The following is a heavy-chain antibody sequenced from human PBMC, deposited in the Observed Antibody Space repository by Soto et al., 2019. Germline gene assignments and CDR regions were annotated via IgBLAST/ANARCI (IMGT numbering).Heavy chain of an antibody. Sequence: EVQLLESGGGLVQPGGSLRLSCAASGFTFSSYAMSWVRQAPGKGLEWVSAISGSGGSTYYADSVKGRFTISRDNSRTTLYLQMNSLRAEDTAVYYCGLLTGDPRWHWYFDLWGRGTLVTVSS. J-gene: IGHJ2*01. CDR2: ISGSGGST. CDR1: GFTFSSYA. CDR3: GLLTGDPRWHWYFDL. V-gene: IGHV3-23*01. D-gene: IGHD7-27*01.